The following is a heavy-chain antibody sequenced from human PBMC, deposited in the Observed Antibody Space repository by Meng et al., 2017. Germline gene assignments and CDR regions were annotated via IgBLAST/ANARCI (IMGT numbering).Heavy chain of an antibody. CDR2: INAGNGNT. Sequence: ASVKVSCKASGYIFTTYAMHWVRQAPGQRLDWMGWINAGNGNTKYSQKFQGRVTITRDTSASTAYMELSSLRSEDTAVYYCAHRSISSTSSYIAHYYYYYGMDVWGQGTTVTVSS. CDR1: GYIFTTYA. V-gene: IGHV1-3*01. J-gene: IGHJ6*02. D-gene: IGHD2-2*02. CDR3: AHRSISSTSSYIAHYYYYYGMDV.